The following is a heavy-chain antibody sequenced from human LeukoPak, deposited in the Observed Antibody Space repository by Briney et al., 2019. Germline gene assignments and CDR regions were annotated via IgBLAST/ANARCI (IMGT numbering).Heavy chain of an antibody. J-gene: IGHJ4*02. CDR2: IKQDGSEK. V-gene: IGHV3-7*03. CDR1: GLRFSSYW. D-gene: IGHD2-21*02. Sequence: GSLRLSCAVSGLRFSSYWMNWVRQAPGKGLEWVANIKQDGSEKYYVDSVKGRFTISRDNAKNSLYLQMNSLRAEDTAVYYCARDRWGPVDYWGQGTLVTVSS. CDR3: ARDRWGPVDY.